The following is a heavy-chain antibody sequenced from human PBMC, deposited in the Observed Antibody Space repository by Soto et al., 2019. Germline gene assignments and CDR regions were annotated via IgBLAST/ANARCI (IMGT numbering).Heavy chain of an antibody. V-gene: IGHV4-31*03. CDR3: ASSYDRSGYPWYYFDY. D-gene: IGHD3-22*01. CDR1: GGSISSGGYY. Sequence: QVQLQESGPGLVKPSQTLSLTCTVSGGSISSGGYYWSWLRQHPGKGLEWIGYIYYSGSTYYNATLKSRVTISVDASKTQLSLTLSSVTVADTAVYYCASSYDRSGYPWYYFDYWRQGTLVTVSS. J-gene: IGHJ4*02. CDR2: IYYSGST.